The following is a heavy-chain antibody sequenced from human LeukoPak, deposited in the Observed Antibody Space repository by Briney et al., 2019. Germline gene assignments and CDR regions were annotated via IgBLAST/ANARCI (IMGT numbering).Heavy chain of an antibody. V-gene: IGHV4-34*01. CDR1: GGSFSSYY. Sequence: PSETLSLTCAVYGGSFSSYYWGWIRQPPGKGLEWIESIYHRGSTYYNPSLKSRVTISVDTSKNQFSLKLSSVTAADTAVYYCARAGMVIVGEIDCWGQGTLVTVSS. D-gene: IGHD2/OR15-2a*01. J-gene: IGHJ4*02. CDR2: IYHRGST. CDR3: ARAGMVIVGEIDC.